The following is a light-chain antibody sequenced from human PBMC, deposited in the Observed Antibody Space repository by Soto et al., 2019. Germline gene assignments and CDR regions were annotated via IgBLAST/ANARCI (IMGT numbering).Light chain of an antibody. J-gene: IGKJ2*01. CDR3: HQYNTSVGAYT. V-gene: IGKV3-20*01. CDR1: HRFTTDY. CDR2: AAS. Sequence: EIVLTQSPVTLSLSPGERATLSCRASHRFTTDYLAWYQQKPGQPPRLLMYAASIRATGIPDRFSGSESGADFTITTSRLEPDDFAVYYCHQYNTSVGAYTFGQGTKLEI.